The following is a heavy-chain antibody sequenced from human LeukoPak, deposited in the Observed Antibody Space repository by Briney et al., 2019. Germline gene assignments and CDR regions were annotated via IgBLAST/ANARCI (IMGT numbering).Heavy chain of an antibody. J-gene: IGHJ3*02. CDR2: IKQDGSEK. CDR1: GFTFSSYW. D-gene: IGHD3-22*01. Sequence: GGSLRLSCAASGFTFSSYWMSWVRQAPGKGLEWVANIKQDGSEKYYVDSVKGRFTISRDNAKNSLYLQMNSLRAEDTAVYYCARVGPGYYYGQDAFDIWGQGTMVTVSS. CDR3: ARVGPGYYYGQDAFDI. V-gene: IGHV3-7*01.